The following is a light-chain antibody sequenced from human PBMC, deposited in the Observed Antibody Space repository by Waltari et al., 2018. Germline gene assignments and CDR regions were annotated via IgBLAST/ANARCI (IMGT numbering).Light chain of an antibody. CDR1: QSVSSN. Sequence: EIVMTQSPATLSVSPGESATLSCRASQSVSSNLAWYQQKPGQAPRLLIYGASTRATGIPARFSGSGSGTEFTLTISSMQSEDFAVYYCQQYNNWPWRFGQGTKVEIK. J-gene: IGKJ1*01. V-gene: IGKV3-15*01. CDR2: GAS. CDR3: QQYNNWPWR.